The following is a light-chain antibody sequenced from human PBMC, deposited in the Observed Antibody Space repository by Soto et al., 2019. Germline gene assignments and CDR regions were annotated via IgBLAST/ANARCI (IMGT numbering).Light chain of an antibody. CDR1: QSVSSSY. Sequence: IGLPQSPGTLSLSPGERATLSCRASQSVSSSYLAWYQQKPGQAPRLLIYGASSRATGIPDRFSGSGSGTDFTLTISRLEPEDFAVYYCQQYGSSRTFGQGTKVDIK. V-gene: IGKV3-20*01. CDR2: GAS. CDR3: QQYGSSRT. J-gene: IGKJ1*01.